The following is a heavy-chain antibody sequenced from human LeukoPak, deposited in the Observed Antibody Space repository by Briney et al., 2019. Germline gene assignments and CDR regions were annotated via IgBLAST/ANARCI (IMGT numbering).Heavy chain of an antibody. D-gene: IGHD6-13*01. V-gene: IGHV4-59*08. CDR1: GFTFSSYS. CDR3: ASGGSSSWLPYYYYGMDV. CDR2: IFYSGST. Sequence: GSLRLSCAASGFTFSSYSMNWVRQAPGKGLEWIGYIFYSGSTNYNPSLESRVTISVDTSRNQFSLKLSSVTAADTAVYYCASGGSSSWLPYYYYGMDVWGQGTTVIVSS. J-gene: IGHJ6*02.